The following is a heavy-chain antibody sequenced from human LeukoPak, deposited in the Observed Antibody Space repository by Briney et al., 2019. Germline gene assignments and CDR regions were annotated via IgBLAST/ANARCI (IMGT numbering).Heavy chain of an antibody. D-gene: IGHD3-10*01. CDR1: GFIFSDYY. Sequence: SGGSLRLSCAASGFIFSDYYMSWVRQAPGKGLEWVSSISAGGSGTYFADSVKGRFRISRDNSKSTFFLQMNSLRVEDTAIYYCATLSSGGSGSYHHYWGQGTLVTVSS. CDR2: ISAGGSGT. CDR3: ATLSSGGSGSYHHY. J-gene: IGHJ4*02. V-gene: IGHV3-23*01.